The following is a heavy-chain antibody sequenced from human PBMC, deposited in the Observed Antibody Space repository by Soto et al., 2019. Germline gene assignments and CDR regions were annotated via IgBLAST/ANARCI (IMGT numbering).Heavy chain of an antibody. Sequence: QIQLVQSGGGVKTPGASVKVSCTTSRYTFTSHGIAWVRQAPGQGLEWMGWSSTFNGKTDYAQKFQGRVTMTADTIASTVDMELRSLRSDDTAVYFCARLLTEGATFREDAFDLWGQGTKVNVSS. CDR2: SSTFNGKT. CDR1: RYTFTSHG. D-gene: IGHD3-9*01. J-gene: IGHJ3*01. CDR3: ARLLTEGATFREDAFDL. V-gene: IGHV1-18*01.